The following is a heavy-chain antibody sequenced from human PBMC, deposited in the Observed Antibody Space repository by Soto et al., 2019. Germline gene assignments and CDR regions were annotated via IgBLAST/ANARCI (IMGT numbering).Heavy chain of an antibody. CDR3: ARGSPKYCSSTSCYEGYYYYYMDV. CDR2: INHSGST. CDR1: GGSFSGYY. J-gene: IGHJ6*03. Sequence: QVQLQQWGAGLLKPSETLSLTCAVYGGSFSGYYWSWIRQPPGKGLEWMGEINHSGSTNSNPHLKSSVTLSVDPAKNQFSLKLSSVTAAATAVYYCARGSPKYCSSTSCYEGYYYYYMDVWGKGTTVTVSS. V-gene: IGHV4-34*01. D-gene: IGHD2-2*01.